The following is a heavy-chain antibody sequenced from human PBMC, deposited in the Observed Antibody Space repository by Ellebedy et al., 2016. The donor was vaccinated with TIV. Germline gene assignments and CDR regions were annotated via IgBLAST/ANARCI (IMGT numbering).Heavy chain of an antibody. CDR1: GGSISSSRYY. D-gene: IGHD3-22*01. J-gene: IGHJ4*02. Sequence: SETLSLTCTVSGGSISSSRYYWGWIRQPPGKGLEWLGIIYYSGSTYYNPSLKSPVTISVDMSKNQFSLKPSAVTAADTAVYYCARHPAMTVVGTYFDYWGQGTLVTVSS. CDR3: ARHPAMTVVGTYFDY. V-gene: IGHV4-39*01. CDR2: IYYSGST.